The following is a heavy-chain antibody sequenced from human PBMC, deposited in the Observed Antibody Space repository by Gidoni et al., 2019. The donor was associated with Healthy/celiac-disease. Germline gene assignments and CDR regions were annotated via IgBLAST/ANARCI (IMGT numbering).Heavy chain of an antibody. CDR3: AREGDYDFWSGYHNWFDP. D-gene: IGHD3-3*01. Sequence: QVQLQESGPGLVKPSQTLSLTCTVSGGSISSGSYYWSWIRQPAGKGLEWIGRIYTSGSTNYNPSLKRRVTISVDTSQNQFSLKLSSVTAADTAVYYCAREGDYDFWSGYHNWFDPWGQGTLVTVSS. J-gene: IGHJ5*02. CDR1: GGSISSGSYY. V-gene: IGHV4-61*02. CDR2: IYTSGST.